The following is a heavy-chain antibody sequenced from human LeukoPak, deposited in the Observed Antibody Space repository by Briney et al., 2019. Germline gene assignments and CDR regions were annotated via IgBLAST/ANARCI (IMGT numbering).Heavy chain of an antibody. CDR2: IYYSGST. CDR3: TRGAGWLIDY. Sequence: PSETLSLTCTVSGGSISSGGYYWSWIRQHPGKGLEWIGYIYYSGSTYYNPSLKSRVTISADTSKNQFSLKLNSLTTADTAVYYRTRGAGWLIDYWGQGILVTVSS. D-gene: IGHD3-16*01. V-gene: IGHV4-31*03. J-gene: IGHJ4*02. CDR1: GGSISSGGYY.